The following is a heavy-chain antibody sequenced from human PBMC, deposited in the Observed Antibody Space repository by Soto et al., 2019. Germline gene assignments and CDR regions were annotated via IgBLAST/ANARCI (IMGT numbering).Heavy chain of an antibody. CDR3: TTAGGITIFGVVITLHYFDY. Sequence: PGESLRLSCAASGFTFSNAWLSWVRQAPGQGLEWVCRIKRKTDGGTTDYAATGKSRFTISREDSKNTLYLKMNSLKTEDTAVYYCTTAGGITIFGVVITLHYFDYWGQGTLVTVSS. D-gene: IGHD3-3*01. V-gene: IGHV3-15*01. J-gene: IGHJ4*02. CDR2: IKRKTDGGTT. CDR1: GFTFSNAW.